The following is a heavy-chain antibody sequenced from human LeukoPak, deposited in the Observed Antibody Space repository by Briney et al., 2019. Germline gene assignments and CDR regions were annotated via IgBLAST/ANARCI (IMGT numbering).Heavy chain of an antibody. Sequence: GGSLRLSCAASGFTFSSYSVNWVRRAPGKGLEWVSYISSSSSNMYYADSVKGRFTISRDSAKNSLYLQMNSLRAEDTAVYYCAREYSSSSGRSFDYWGQGTQVIVSS. V-gene: IGHV3-48*01. CDR1: GFTFSSYS. CDR2: ISSSSSNM. CDR3: AREYSSSSGRSFDY. J-gene: IGHJ4*02. D-gene: IGHD6-6*01.